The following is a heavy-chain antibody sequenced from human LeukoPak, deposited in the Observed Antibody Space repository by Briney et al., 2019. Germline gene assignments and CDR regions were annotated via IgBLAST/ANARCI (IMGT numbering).Heavy chain of an antibody. CDR2: IWYDGSNK. J-gene: IGHJ6*02. D-gene: IGHD5-18*01. CDR3: ARALGYSYGWFEYYYYYYGMDV. CDR1: GFTFSSYG. Sequence: GGSLRLSCAASGFTFSSYGMHWVRQAPGKGLEWVAVIWYDGSNKYYADSVKGRFTISRDNSKNTLYLQMNSLRAEDTAVYYCARALGYSYGWFEYYYYYYGMDVWGQGTTVTVSS. V-gene: IGHV3-33*01.